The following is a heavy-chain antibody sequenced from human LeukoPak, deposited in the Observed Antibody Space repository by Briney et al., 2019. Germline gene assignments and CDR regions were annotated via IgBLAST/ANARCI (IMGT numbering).Heavy chain of an antibody. CDR3: AKYYAMFGKMNLDY. D-gene: IGHD1-26*01. Sequence: GGSLRLSCAASGFTFSSYAVSWVRQAPGKGLEWVSSINGNSGITYYADSVRGRFTISRDNPKNTLYLQMNSLSAEDTAIYYCAKYYAMFGKMNLDYWGQGTLVTVSS. CDR2: INGNSGIT. J-gene: IGHJ4*02. V-gene: IGHV3-23*01. CDR1: GFTFSSYA.